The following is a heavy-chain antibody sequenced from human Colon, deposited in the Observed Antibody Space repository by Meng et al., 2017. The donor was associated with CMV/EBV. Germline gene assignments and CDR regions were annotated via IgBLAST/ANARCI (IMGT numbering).Heavy chain of an antibody. CDR3: ARGNLAMIAIPLDF. D-gene: IGHD2-21*01. V-gene: IGHV3-66*02. CDR1: GFTVNLNY. J-gene: IGHJ4*02. CDR2: IYSGGDT. Sequence: GGSLRLSCAASGFTVNLNYMTWVRQAPGKGLEWVSIIYSGGDTYYADSVQGRFTMSRDNSKNTVYLQMNSLRPEDTAVYYCARGNLAMIAIPLDFWGQGTLVTVSS.